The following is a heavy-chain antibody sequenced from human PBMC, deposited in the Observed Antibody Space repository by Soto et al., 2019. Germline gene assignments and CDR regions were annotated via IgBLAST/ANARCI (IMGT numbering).Heavy chain of an antibody. J-gene: IGHJ4*02. Sequence: AGGSLRLSCAASGFTFSSYAMSWVRQAPGKGLEWVSAISGSGGSTYYADSVKGRFTISRDNSKNTLYLQMNSLRAEDTAVYYCAKDLYNMYDFWSGYPNDYWGQGTLVTVSS. D-gene: IGHD3-3*01. CDR2: ISGSGGST. CDR3: AKDLYNMYDFWSGYPNDY. V-gene: IGHV3-23*01. CDR1: GFTFSSYA.